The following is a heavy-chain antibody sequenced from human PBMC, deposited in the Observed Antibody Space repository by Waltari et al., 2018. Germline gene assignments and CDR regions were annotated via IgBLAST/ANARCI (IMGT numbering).Heavy chain of an antibody. J-gene: IGHJ4*02. CDR3: ARSALQWELLRNYFDY. Sequence: EVQLVESGGGLVQPGRSLRLSCAASGFTFDDYAMHWVRQAPGKGLEWVSGISWNSGSIGYADSVKGRFTISRDNSKNTLYLQMGSLRAEDMAVYYCARSALQWELLRNYFDYWGQGTLVTVSS. CDR1: GFTFDDYA. CDR2: ISWNSGSI. V-gene: IGHV3-9*03. D-gene: IGHD1-26*01.